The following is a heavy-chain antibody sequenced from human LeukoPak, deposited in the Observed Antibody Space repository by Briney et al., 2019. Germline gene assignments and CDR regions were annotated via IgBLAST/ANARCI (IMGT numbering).Heavy chain of an antibody. D-gene: IGHD3-10*01. J-gene: IGHJ3*02. CDR1: GGSFSDYY. V-gene: IGHV4-34*01. Sequence: SETLSLTCAVYGGSFSDYYWSWIRQPPGKGLEWIGEINYSGSTNYNPSLKSRVTMSVDTSKNQFSVKLSSVTAADTAVYYCARGSSGSAPDAFDIWGQGTMVTVSS. CDR3: ARGSSGSAPDAFDI. CDR2: INYSGST.